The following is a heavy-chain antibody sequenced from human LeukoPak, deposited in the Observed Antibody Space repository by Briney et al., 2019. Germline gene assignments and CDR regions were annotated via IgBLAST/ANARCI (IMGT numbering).Heavy chain of an antibody. V-gene: IGHV1-2*02. CDR3: ARVPARGYSYGFPYYMDV. CDR2: INPNSGGT. D-gene: IGHD5-18*01. CDR1: GYTFTGYY. J-gene: IGHJ6*03. Sequence: ASAKVSCKASGYTFTGYYMHWVRQAPGQGLEWMGWINPNSGGTNYAQKFQGRVTMTRDTSISTAYMELSRLRSDDTAVYYCARVPARGYSYGFPYYMDVWGKGTTVTVSS.